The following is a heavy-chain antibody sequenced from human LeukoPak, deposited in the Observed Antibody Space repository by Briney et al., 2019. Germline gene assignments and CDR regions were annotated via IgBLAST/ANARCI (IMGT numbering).Heavy chain of an antibody. Sequence: ASVKVSCKASGGTFSSYAISWVRQAPGQGLEWMGGIIPIFGTANYAQKFQGRVTITTDESTSTAYMELRSLRSDDTAVYYCARHRRYSSWGYWGQGTLVTVSS. CDR3: ARHRRYSSWGY. V-gene: IGHV1-69*05. CDR2: IIPIFGTA. D-gene: IGHD6-6*01. J-gene: IGHJ4*02. CDR1: GGTFSSYA.